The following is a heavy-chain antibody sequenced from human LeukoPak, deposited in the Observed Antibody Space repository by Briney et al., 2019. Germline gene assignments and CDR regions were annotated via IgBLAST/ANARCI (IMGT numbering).Heavy chain of an antibody. CDR2: INPSGGST. Sequence: ASVKVSCKASGYTFTRYYMHWVRQAPGQGLEWMGIINPSGGSTSYAQKFQGRVTMTRDTSTSTVYMELSSLRSEDTAVYYCASHLLTDYGGNSGDLYYMDVWGKGTTVTVSS. V-gene: IGHV1-46*01. D-gene: IGHD4-23*01. CDR3: ASHLLTDYGGNSGDLYYMDV. CDR1: GYTFTRYY. J-gene: IGHJ6*03.